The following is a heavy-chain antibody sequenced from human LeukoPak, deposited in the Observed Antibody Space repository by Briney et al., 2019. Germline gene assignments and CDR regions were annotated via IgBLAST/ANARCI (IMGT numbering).Heavy chain of an antibody. CDR2: INHSGST. J-gene: IGHJ3*02. D-gene: IGHD3-10*01. CDR1: GGSFSGYY. Sequence: SETLSLTCAVYGGSFSGYYWSWIRQPPGKGLEWIGEINHSGSTNYNPSLQSRVIIIIDTPKNHFSLTLSSVIAADTAVYYCARSDGYGLVDIWGQGTMVTVSS. CDR3: ARSDGYGLVDI. V-gene: IGHV4-34*01.